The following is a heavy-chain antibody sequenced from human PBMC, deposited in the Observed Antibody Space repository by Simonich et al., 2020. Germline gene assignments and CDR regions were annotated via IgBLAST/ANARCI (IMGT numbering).Heavy chain of an antibody. Sequence: QVQLVQSGAEVKKPGASVKFPCKSSGYTFPGYYMHWLRQSPGQGLEWKGLSNPNSGGTNYAQKFQGRVTMNRDTAISTAYMELSRLRSDDTAVYYCARGGVQYYYYYMDVWGKGTTVTVSS. J-gene: IGHJ6*03. CDR3: ARGGVQYYYYYMDV. D-gene: IGHD3-3*01. V-gene: IGHV1-2*02. CDR2: SNPNSGGT. CDR1: GYTFPGYY.